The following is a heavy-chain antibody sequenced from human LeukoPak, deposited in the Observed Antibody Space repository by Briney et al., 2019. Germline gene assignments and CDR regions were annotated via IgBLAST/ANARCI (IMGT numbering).Heavy chain of an antibody. CDR3: ARDGGERKVDGDRDIVVVPATFDY. D-gene: IGHD2-2*01. V-gene: IGHV4-34*01. CDR2: INHSGST. J-gene: IGHJ4*02. Sequence: PSETLSLTCAVYGGSFSGYYWSWIRQPPGKGLEWVGEINHSGSTNYNPSLKRRVTISVDTSKNQFSLKLSSVTAADTAVYYCARDGGERKVDGDRDIVVVPATFDYWGQGTLVTVSS. CDR1: GGSFSGYY.